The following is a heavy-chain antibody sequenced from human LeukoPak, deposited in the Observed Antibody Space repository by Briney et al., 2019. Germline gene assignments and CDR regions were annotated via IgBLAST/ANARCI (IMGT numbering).Heavy chain of an antibody. Sequence: SETLSLTCNVSGGSINNHHWSWIRQPARKGLEWIGRVSSTGSTNYNPSLTCRLPMSVDTSNKQFSLRLRSVTAADTAVYYCARDIANSESYWGDYFYFYGMDVWGQGTTVTVSS. J-gene: IGHJ6*02. CDR1: GGSINNHH. V-gene: IGHV4-4*07. CDR3: ARDIANSESYWGDYFYFYGMDV. D-gene: IGHD3-10*01. CDR2: VSSTGST.